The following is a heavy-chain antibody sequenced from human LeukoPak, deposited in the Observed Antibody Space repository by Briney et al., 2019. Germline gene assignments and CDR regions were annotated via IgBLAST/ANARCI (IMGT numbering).Heavy chain of an antibody. V-gene: IGHV3-21*01. CDR1: GFTFSSSS. Sequence: GGSLRLSCAASGFTFSSSSMNWVRQALGKGLEWVSSISSSGRYIYFADSVKGRFTISRDNAKNSVSLQMNSLRGEDTAVYYCAKSLTPDRDWFDSWGQGTLVIVSS. CDR2: ISSSGRYI. CDR3: AKSLTPDRDWFDS. J-gene: IGHJ5*01. D-gene: IGHD4/OR15-4a*01.